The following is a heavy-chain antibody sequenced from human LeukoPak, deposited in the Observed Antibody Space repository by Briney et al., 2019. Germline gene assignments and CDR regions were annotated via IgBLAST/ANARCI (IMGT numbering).Heavy chain of an antibody. V-gene: IGHV3-30-3*01. CDR3: ARDIPPANWGEYQLPLGDAFDI. J-gene: IGHJ3*02. CDR2: ISYDGSNK. CDR1: GFTFSSYA. D-gene: IGHD2-2*01. Sequence: PGRSLRLSCAASGFTFSSYAMHWVRQAPGKGLEWVAVISYDGSNKYYADSVKGRFTISRDNSKNTLYLQMNSLRAEDTAVYYCARDIPPANWGEYQLPLGDAFDIWGQGTMVTVSS.